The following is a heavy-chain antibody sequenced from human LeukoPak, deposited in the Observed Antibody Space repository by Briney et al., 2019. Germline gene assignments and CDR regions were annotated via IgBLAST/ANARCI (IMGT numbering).Heavy chain of an antibody. J-gene: IGHJ5*02. D-gene: IGHD3-16*01. CDR1: GYSFTNYW. CDR2: IYPGDSDT. CDR3: ARGRSCSDTVCRNWFDP. Sequence: GESLKISCKGSGYSFTNYWIGWVRQMPGKGPEWMGTIYPGDSDTRYSPSFQGQVTISVDKSMTTAYLQWSSLKVSDTAMYYCARGRSCSDTVCRNWFDPWGQGTLVTVSS. V-gene: IGHV5-51*01.